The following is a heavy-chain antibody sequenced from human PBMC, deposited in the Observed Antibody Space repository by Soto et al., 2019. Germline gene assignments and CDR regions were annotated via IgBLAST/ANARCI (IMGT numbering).Heavy chain of an antibody. D-gene: IGHD3-10*01. CDR2: FDPEDGET. V-gene: IGHV1-24*01. CDR3: ARSYYGSGSYWFYGMDV. Sequence: ASVKVSCKVSGYTLTELSMHWVRQAPGKGLEWMGGFDPEDGETIYAQKFQGRVTMTEDTSTDTAYMELSSLRSEDTAVYYCARSYYGSGSYWFYGMDVWGQGTTVTVSS. J-gene: IGHJ6*02. CDR1: GYTLTELS.